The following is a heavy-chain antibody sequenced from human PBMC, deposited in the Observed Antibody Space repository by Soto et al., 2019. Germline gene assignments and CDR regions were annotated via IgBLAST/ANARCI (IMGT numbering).Heavy chain of an antibody. D-gene: IGHD2-15*01. J-gene: IGHJ6*02. Sequence: GGSLRLSCAASGFTFSSYSMNWVRQAPGKGLEWVSYISSSSSTIYYADSVKGRFTISRNNAKNSLYRQMNSLRDEDTAVSYCARDLGKIIVYCSGGSCYGYYGMDVWGQGTTVTVSS. CDR2: ISSSSSTI. CDR3: ARDLGKIIVYCSGGSCYGYYGMDV. V-gene: IGHV3-48*02. CDR1: GFTFSSYS.